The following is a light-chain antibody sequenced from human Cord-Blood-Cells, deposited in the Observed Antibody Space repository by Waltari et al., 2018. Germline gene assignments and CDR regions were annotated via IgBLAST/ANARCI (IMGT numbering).Light chain of an antibody. J-gene: IGKJ4*01. V-gene: IGKV1-39*01. Sequence: DIQMTQSPSSLSASVADRVTITCRASQSISSYLNWYQQKPGKAPKLLIYATSSLQSGVPSRFSGSGSGTDFTLTISSLQPEDVATYYCQQSYSTLTFGGGTKVEIK. CDR2: ATS. CDR3: QQSYSTLT. CDR1: QSISSY.